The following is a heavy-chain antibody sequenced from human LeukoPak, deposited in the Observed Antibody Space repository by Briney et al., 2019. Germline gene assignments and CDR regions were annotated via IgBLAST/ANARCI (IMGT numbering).Heavy chain of an antibody. CDR3: ARDRGYCSSTSCFSVAWFDP. J-gene: IGHJ5*02. CDR2: IYYSGST. Sequence: PSQTLSLTCTVSGGSISSGVYYWSWIRQHPGQGLEWSGYIYYSGSTYCNPSIKSRVTISVDTSKNQFSLKLSSVTAADTAVYDGARDRGYCSSTSCFSVAWFDPWGQGTLVTVSS. D-gene: IGHD2-2*01. V-gene: IGHV4-31*03. CDR1: GGSISSGVYY.